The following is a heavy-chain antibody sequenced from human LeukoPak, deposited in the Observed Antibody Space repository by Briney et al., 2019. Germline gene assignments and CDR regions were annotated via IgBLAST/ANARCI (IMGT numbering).Heavy chain of an antibody. CDR1: GGSISSSSYY. Sequence: SETLSLTCTVSGGSISSSSYYWGWIRQPPGKGLEWIGSIYYSGSTYYNPSLKSRVTISVDTSKNQFSLRLSSVTAADTAVYYCARRGNSDAFDIWGQGTMVTVSS. CDR3: ARRGNSDAFDI. CDR2: IYYSGST. D-gene: IGHD4-23*01. V-gene: IGHV4-39*01. J-gene: IGHJ3*02.